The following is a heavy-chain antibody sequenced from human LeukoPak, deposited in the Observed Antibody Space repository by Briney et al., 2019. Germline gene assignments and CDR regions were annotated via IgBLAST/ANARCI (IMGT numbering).Heavy chain of an antibody. CDR1: GFTFSSYA. Sequence: GGSLRLSCAASGFTFSSYAMGWVRQAPGKGLEWVSAISGSGGSTYYADSAEGRFTISRDSSKNTLYLQMNSLRAEDTAVYYCAKEDRYSSSWYDYWGQGTLVTVSS. V-gene: IGHV3-23*01. J-gene: IGHJ4*02. CDR2: ISGSGGST. CDR3: AKEDRYSSSWYDY. D-gene: IGHD6-13*01.